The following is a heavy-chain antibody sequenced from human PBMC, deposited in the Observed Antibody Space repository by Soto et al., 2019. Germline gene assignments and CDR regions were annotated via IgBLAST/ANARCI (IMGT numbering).Heavy chain of an antibody. D-gene: IGHD6-13*01. J-gene: IGHJ5*02. CDR3: SIDTGRSSRWYYKCFDP. Sequence: PGKGLEWIGYIYYSGSTYYNPSLKSRVTISVDTSKNQFSLKLSSVTAADTAVYYCSIDTGRSSRWYYKCFDPRGQGSLVTVTS. V-gene: IGHV4-31*02. CDR2: IYYSGST.